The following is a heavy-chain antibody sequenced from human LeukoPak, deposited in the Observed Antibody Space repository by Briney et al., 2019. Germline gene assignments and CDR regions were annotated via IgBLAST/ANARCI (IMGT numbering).Heavy chain of an antibody. CDR3: ARRPTYYYDSSGNYAVDY. V-gene: IGHV5-51*01. CDR1: GYSFTSYW. Sequence: ESLKISCKGSGYSFTSYWIGWVRQMPGKGLEWMGIIYPGDSDTRYSPSFQGQVTISADKSISTAYLQWSSLKASDTAMYYCARRPTYYYDSSGNYAVDYWGQGTLVTVSS. D-gene: IGHD3-22*01. J-gene: IGHJ4*02. CDR2: IYPGDSDT.